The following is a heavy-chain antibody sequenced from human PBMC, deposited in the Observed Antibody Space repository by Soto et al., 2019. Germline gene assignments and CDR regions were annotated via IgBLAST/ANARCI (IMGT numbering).Heavy chain of an antibody. D-gene: IGHD1-7*01. CDR2: ISSGSSNI. V-gene: IGHV3-21*01. CDR3: ANDTVVAGTFDF. J-gene: IGHJ4*02. Sequence: EVQLVESGGGLVKPGGSLTLSCAGSGFAFRSYNMNWVRQPPGKGLEWVASISSGSSNIYYADSVKGRFTISRDNAKDSLYLQMDSLRAEDSAVYYCANDTVVAGTFDFWGQGTLLTVSS. CDR1: GFAFRSYN.